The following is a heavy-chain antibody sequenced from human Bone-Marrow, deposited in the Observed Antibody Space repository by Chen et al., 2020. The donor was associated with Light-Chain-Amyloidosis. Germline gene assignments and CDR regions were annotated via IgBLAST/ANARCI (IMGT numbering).Heavy chain of an antibody. Sequence: DVQVVESGGGLVQPGGSLRLSCVASGFTLSSYVMTWVRQAPGKGPEWVSLIAYSGGSNFYADSVTGRFTISRDNFKNTVYLQMNSLRADDSAVYYCAKGGTTEFYFANWGQGTLVTVSS. V-gene: IGHV3-23*04. D-gene: IGHD4-17*01. J-gene: IGHJ4*02. CDR2: IAYSGGSN. CDR1: GFTLSSYV. CDR3: AKGGTTEFYFAN.